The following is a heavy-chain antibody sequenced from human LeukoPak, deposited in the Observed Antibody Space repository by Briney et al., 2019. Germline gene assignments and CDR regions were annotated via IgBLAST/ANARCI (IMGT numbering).Heavy chain of an antibody. CDR1: GFNFSSYW. V-gene: IGHV3-74*01. CDR2: INTDGSRT. CDR3: ARVRSGSYNWFDP. J-gene: IGHJ5*02. Sequence: GALRLSWAASGFNFSSYWMQLVPQPPGEGVGWGSRINTDGSRTSYADPVKGRFTISRDNAKNTLFLQMNSLRAEDTAVYYCARVRSGSYNWFDPWGQGTLVPVSS. D-gene: IGHD1-26*01.